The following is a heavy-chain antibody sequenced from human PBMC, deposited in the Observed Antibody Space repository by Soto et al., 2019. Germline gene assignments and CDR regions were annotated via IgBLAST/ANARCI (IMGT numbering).Heavy chain of an antibody. J-gene: IGHJ4*02. V-gene: IGHV4-4*02. CDR3: ARDRGTGTDY. CDR1: GDSISSSNW. CDR2: IYHSGAT. D-gene: IGHD1-1*01. Sequence: QVQLQESGPGLVKPSGTLSLTCAVSGDSISSSNWWSWVRQAPGKGLEWIGEIYHSGATTYNPSLKSRATISVDPSNNHFSLKLTSVTAADTAVYFCARDRGTGTDYWGQGTLVTVAS.